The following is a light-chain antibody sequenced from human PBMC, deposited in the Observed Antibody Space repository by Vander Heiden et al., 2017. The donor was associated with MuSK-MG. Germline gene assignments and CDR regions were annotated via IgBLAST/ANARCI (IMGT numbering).Light chain of an antibody. CDR1: KLGDKY. CDR3: QAWDSSTAV. CDR2: KDS. J-gene: IGLJ2*01. V-gene: IGLV3-1*01. Sequence: SYELTQQPSVTVSPGQTASLTCSGDKLGDKYACWDQQKPGQALVLVIYKDSKRPSGIPERFAGSNSGNTATLTISGTQAMDEDDYYCQAWDSSTAVFGGGTKLTVL.